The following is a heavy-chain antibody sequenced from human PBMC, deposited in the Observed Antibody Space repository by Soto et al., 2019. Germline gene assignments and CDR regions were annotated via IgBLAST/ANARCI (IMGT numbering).Heavy chain of an antibody. D-gene: IGHD2-8*01. Sequence: QVQLQESGPGLVKPSQTLSLTCTVSGGSISSGGYYWSWIRQHPGKGLEWIGYIYYSGSTYYNPYVKSRVTISVDTSKNQFSLKLSSVTAADTAVYYCARDMNGVLGMGHWGQGTLVTVSS. CDR3: ARDMNGVLGMGH. CDR2: IYYSGST. J-gene: IGHJ4*02. V-gene: IGHV4-31*03. CDR1: GGSISSGGYY.